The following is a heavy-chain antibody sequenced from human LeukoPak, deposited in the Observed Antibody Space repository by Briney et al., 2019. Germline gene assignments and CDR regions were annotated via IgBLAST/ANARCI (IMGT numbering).Heavy chain of an antibody. J-gene: IGHJ3*02. D-gene: IGHD2-2*01. CDR2: ISSSSSTI. Sequence: TGGSLRLSCAASGFTFSSYSMNWVRQAPGKGLEWVSYISSSSSTIYYADSVKGRFTISRDNAKNSLYLQMNSLRAEDTAVYYCARTPPFAAAAFDIWGQGTMVTVSS. CDR3: ARTPPFAAAAFDI. V-gene: IGHV3-48*01. CDR1: GFTFSSYS.